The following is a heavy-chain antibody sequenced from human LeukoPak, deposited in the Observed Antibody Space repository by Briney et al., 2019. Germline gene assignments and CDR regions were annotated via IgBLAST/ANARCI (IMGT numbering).Heavy chain of an antibody. Sequence: GGSLRLSCAASGFTVSSNYMSWVRQAPGKGLEWVSVIYVDGTTYYAVSVKGRFTISRDNSKNTLSLQMNSLRAEDTAVYYCARGDGYNFFDYWGQGTLVTVSS. CDR3: ARGDGYNFFDY. J-gene: IGHJ4*02. CDR2: IYVDGTT. D-gene: IGHD5-24*01. V-gene: IGHV3-53*01. CDR1: GFTVSSNY.